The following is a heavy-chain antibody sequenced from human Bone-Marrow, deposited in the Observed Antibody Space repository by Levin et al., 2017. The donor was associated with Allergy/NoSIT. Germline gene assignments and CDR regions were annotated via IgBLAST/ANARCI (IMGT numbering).Heavy chain of an antibody. V-gene: IGHV3-23*01. CDR1: GFIFSDHA. J-gene: IGHJ4*02. Sequence: HPGGSLRLSCRASGFIFSDHAMSWLRQAPGKGLEWVSTINEGGRNTYYLDSVRGRFTISRDNSENTLFVQMTNLRVEDTAVYYCAKSAIGWTTIIPNFEDWGQGTLVTVSS. D-gene: IGHD3-9*01. CDR3: AKSAIGWTTIIPNFED. CDR2: INEGGRNT.